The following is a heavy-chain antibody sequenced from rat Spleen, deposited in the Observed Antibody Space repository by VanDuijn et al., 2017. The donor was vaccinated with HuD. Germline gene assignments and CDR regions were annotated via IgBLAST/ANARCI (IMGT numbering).Heavy chain of an antibody. Sequence: EVQLVETGGGLVQPGRSLKLSCAASGFTFSDYYMAWVRQAPKKGLEWVASISYEGSSTYYGDSVKGRFTISRDNAKSTLYLQMNSLRSEDTANYYCARRGRAYDYWGQGVMVTVSS. D-gene: IGHD4-1*01. V-gene: IGHV5-22*01. CDR1: GFTFSDYY. CDR2: ISYEGSST. CDR3: ARRGRAYDY. J-gene: IGHJ2*01.